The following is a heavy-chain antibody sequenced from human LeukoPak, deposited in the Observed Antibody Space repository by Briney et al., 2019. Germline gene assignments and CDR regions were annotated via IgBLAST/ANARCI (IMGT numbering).Heavy chain of an antibody. CDR1: GYTFTSYG. Sequence: GASVKVSCKASGYTFTSYGISWVRQAPGQGLEWMGWINPNSGGTNYAQKFQGRVTMTRDTSISTAYMELSRLRSDDTAVYYCARVGSYSRAVDAFDIWGQGTMVTVSS. CDR2: INPNSGGT. J-gene: IGHJ3*02. D-gene: IGHD2-15*01. V-gene: IGHV1-2*02. CDR3: ARVGSYSRAVDAFDI.